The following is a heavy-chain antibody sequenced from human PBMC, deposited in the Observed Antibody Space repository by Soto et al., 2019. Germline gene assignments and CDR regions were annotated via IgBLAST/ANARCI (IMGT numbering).Heavy chain of an antibody. V-gene: IGHV3-23*01. CDR1: GFTFNNYA. Sequence: PGGSLRLSCASSGFTFNNYAMTLFRQAPGKGLEWVSLIYGSGGSTDYADSVKGRFTISRDNSKNMLYVQMNSLRDEDTAVYYCARKDVAFDYWGQGIPVTVSS. CDR3: ARKDVAFDY. J-gene: IGHJ4*02. D-gene: IGHD5-12*01. CDR2: IYGSGGST.